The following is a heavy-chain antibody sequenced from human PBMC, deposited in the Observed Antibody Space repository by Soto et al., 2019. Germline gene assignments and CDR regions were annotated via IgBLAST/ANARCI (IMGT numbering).Heavy chain of an antibody. J-gene: IGHJ4*02. Sequence: QVQVVESGGGVVQPGRSLRLSCAASGFTFSTYGMHWVRQAPGKGLERVALVWSDGSKKYYADSVKGRFTISRNNSKDTLHLQMNSLRAEDTAVYYCVRVFDTYYFDLWGQGTLVTVST. V-gene: IGHV3-33*01. D-gene: IGHD3-9*01. CDR3: VRVFDTYYFDL. CDR1: GFTFSTYG. CDR2: VWSDGSKK.